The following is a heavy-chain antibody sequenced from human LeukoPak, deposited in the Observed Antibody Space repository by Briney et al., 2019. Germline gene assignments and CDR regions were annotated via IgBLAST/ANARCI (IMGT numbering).Heavy chain of an antibody. J-gene: IGHJ4*02. D-gene: IGHD2-15*01. Sequence: SETLSLTCTVSGGSIRSSYYYWGWIRQPPGKGLEWIGSIYDSGSTYYNPSLKSRVTISVDTSKNQFSLKLSSVTAADTAVYYCAVAVAATRTFDYWGQGTLVTVSS. CDR2: IYDSGST. CDR1: GGSIRSSYYY. V-gene: IGHV4-39*01. CDR3: AVAVAATRTFDY.